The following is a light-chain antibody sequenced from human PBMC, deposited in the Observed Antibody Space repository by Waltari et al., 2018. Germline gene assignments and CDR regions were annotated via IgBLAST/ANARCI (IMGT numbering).Light chain of an antibody. Sequence: QSVLIQPPSVSETPGQMVTISCSGRTSNLGVNGLNWYQQLPGTAPKLLIYNDNQRPSGVPDRFSGSRSGTSAFLAISGLQSEDEAHYYCAAWDYNLKGLFGGGTKLTVL. CDR1: TSNLGVNG. J-gene: IGLJ2*01. V-gene: IGLV1-44*01. CDR3: AAWDYNLKGL. CDR2: NDN.